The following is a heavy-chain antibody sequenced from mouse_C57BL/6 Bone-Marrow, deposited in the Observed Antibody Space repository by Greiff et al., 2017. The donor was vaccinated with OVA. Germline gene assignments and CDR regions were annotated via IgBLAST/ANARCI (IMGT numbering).Heavy chain of an antibody. J-gene: IGHJ3*01. Sequence: EVKLQESGAELVRPGASVKLSCTASGFNIKDDYMHWVEQRPEQGLEWIGWIDPETGGTAYNQKFKGKAILTADKSSSTAYMELRSLTSEDSAVYYCTRRRGRSGFAYWGQGTLVTVSA. CDR1: GFNIKDDY. CDR3: TRRRGRSGFAY. CDR2: IDPETGGT. V-gene: IGHV14-4*01.